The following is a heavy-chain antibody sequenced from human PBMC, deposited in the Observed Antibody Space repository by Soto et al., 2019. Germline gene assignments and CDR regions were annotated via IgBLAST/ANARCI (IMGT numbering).Heavy chain of an antibody. D-gene: IGHD3-10*01. CDR3: SSDAYYYAPGF. V-gene: IGHV3-11*01. Sequence: QVQLVESGGGLVEPGGSLRLSCAASGFRFSDHYMPWIRQAPGKGLEWVAMISGDGSTIYNADSVKGRFTVSRDNAKNSMYMQMNSLRAEDTAVYSCSSDAYYYAPGFWGQGTLVTVSS. J-gene: IGHJ4*02. CDR1: GFRFSDHY. CDR2: ISGDGSTI.